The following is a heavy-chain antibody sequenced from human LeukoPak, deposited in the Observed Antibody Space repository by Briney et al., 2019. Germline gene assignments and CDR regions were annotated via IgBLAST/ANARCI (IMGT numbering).Heavy chain of an antibody. V-gene: IGHV1-18*01. CDR3: ARGRYYYDSSGYPDNWFDP. CDR1: GYTFSSHG. D-gene: IGHD3-22*01. J-gene: IGHJ5*02. CDR2: ISAYNGNT. Sequence: ASVKVSCKASGYTFSSHGINWVRQVPGQGLEWMGWISAYNGNTNYAQNFQARVTMTTDTSTTTAYMELRSLRSDDTAVYYCARGRYYYDSSGYPDNWFDPWGQGTLVTVSS.